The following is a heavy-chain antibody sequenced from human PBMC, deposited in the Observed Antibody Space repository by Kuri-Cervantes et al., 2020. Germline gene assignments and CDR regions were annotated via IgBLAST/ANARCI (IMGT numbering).Heavy chain of an antibody. V-gene: IGHV3-33*01. Sequence: GESLKISCAASGFTFSSYGMHWVRQAPGKGLEWVAVIWYDGSNKYYADSVKGRFTISRDNSKNTLYLQMGSLRAEDTAVYYCARVLESWYLDYWGQGTLVTVSS. CDR3: ARVLESWYLDY. CDR2: IWYDGSNK. CDR1: GFTFSSYG. J-gene: IGHJ4*02. D-gene: IGHD5-24*01.